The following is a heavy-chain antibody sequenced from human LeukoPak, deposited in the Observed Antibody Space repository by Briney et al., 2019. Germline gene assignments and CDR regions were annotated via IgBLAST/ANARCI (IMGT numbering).Heavy chain of an antibody. Sequence: PSETLSLTCTVSGGSISSSSYYWGWIRQPPGKGLEWIGSIYYSGSTYYNPSLKSRVTISVDTSKNQFSLKLSSVTAADTAVYYCARGPPGIQLWTSYFDYWGQGTLVTVSS. J-gene: IGHJ4*02. V-gene: IGHV4-39*07. CDR3: ARGPPGIQLWTSYFDY. CDR1: GGSISSSSYY. CDR2: IYYSGST. D-gene: IGHD5-18*01.